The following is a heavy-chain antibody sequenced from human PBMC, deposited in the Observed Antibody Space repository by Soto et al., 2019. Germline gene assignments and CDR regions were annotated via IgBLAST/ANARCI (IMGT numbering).Heavy chain of an antibody. CDR1: GYIFTRYN. Sequence: QVQLVQSGAEVKKPGASVKVSCKTPGYIFTRYNIQWVRQAPGHRIEWMAWINVGNGNTRYSQKFQGRLTLTRDTPGNPAYLELNSIISEDTAVYYCATPQSYDDCLDSWGQGTLVTVSS. CDR3: ATPQSYDDCLDS. CDR2: INVGNGNT. J-gene: IGHJ4*02. V-gene: IGHV1-3*01. D-gene: IGHD2-21*02.